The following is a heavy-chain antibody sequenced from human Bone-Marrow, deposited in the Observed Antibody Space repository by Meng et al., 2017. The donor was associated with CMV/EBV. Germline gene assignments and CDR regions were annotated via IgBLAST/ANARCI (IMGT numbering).Heavy chain of an antibody. Sequence: LSLTCAASGFTFDDYAMHWVRQAPGKGLEWVSGISWNSGSIGYADSVKGRFTISRDNAKNSLYLQMNSLRAEDTAVYYCASSGSRGSSWYYYYYGMDGWGQGTTVTVSS. D-gene: IGHD6-13*01. CDR1: GFTFDDYA. CDR3: ASSGSRGSSWYYYYYGMDG. CDR2: ISWNSGSI. V-gene: IGHV3-9*01. J-gene: IGHJ6*02.